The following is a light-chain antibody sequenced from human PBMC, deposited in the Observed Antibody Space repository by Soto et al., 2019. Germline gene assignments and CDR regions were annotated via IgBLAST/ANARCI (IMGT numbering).Light chain of an antibody. CDR1: QGISSY. J-gene: IGKJ3*01. Sequence: DIQLTQSPSFLSAAVGDRVTITCRASQGISSYLAWYQQKPGKAPKLLIYAASTLQSGVPSRFSGSGSGTEFTHTISSLQPEDFATYYCQQLTTFGPGTKVDIK. CDR2: AAS. CDR3: QQLTT. V-gene: IGKV1-9*01.